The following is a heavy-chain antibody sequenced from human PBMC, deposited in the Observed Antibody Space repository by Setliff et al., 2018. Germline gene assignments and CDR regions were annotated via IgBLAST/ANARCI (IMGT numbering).Heavy chain of an antibody. V-gene: IGHV4-34*01. CDR2: INHSGST. CDR3: ARDRAAASSFDY. Sequence: SETLSLTCAVYGGSFSTYYWIWIRQPPGKGLEWIGEINHSGSTNYNPSLKSRVTISVDTSKNQVSLKLSSVTAADTAVYYCARDRAAASSFDYWGQGTLVTVSS. J-gene: IGHJ4*02. D-gene: IGHD6-13*01. CDR1: GGSFSTYY.